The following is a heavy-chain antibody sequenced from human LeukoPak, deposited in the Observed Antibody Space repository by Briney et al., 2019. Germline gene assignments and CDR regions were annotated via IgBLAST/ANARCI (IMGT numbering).Heavy chain of an antibody. D-gene: IGHD6-6*01. CDR2: INPSGGST. CDR1: GYTFTSYY. J-gene: IGHJ2*01. V-gene: IGHV1-46*01. CDR3: VRGASSIAALNPFWYFDL. Sequence: ASVKVSCKASGYTFTSYYMHWVRQGPGQGLEWMGIINPSGGSTSYAQKFQGRVTMTRDTSTNTVYMELSSLRSEDTAVFYCVRGASSIAALNPFWYFDLWAVAPWSLSPQ.